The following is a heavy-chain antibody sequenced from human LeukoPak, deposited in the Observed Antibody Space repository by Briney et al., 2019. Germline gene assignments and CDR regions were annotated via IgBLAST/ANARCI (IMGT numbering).Heavy chain of an antibody. J-gene: IGHJ4*02. D-gene: IGHD2-2*01. V-gene: IGHV3-23*01. Sequence: GGSLRLSCAASGFTFSSYAMSWVRQAPGKRLEWVSAISGSGGSTYYADSVKGRFTISRDNSKNTLYLQMNSLRAEDTAVYYCAKDGSCSSTSCYLGYWGQGTLVTVSS. CDR3: AKDGSCSSTSCYLGY. CDR2: ISGSGGST. CDR1: GFTFSSYA.